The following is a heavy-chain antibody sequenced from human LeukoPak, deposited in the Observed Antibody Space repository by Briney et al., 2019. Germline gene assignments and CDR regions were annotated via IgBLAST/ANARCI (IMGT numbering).Heavy chain of an antibody. J-gene: IGHJ6*02. CDR1: GFTFSSYA. V-gene: IGHV3-30-3*01. Sequence: GRSLRLSCAASGFTFSSYAMHWVRQAPGKGLEWVAFISYDGSNKYYADSVKGRFTISRDNSKNTLYLQMNSLRAEDTAVYCCARTHYGGNSYYYYYGMDVWGQGTTVTVSS. CDR2: ISYDGSNK. D-gene: IGHD4-23*01. CDR3: ARTHYGGNSYYYYYGMDV.